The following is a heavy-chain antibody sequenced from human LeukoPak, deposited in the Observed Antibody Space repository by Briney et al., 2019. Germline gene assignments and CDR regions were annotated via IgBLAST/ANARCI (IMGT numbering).Heavy chain of an antibody. Sequence: PGGSLRLSCAASGFTFSSYGMHWVRQAPGKGPEWVAFIRYDGNNKYYADSVKGRFTVSRDNSKNTLYLQMNSPRAEDTAVYYCVKDSTHFRVWDSYDTAGLNYWGQGTLVTVSS. V-gene: IGHV3-30*02. J-gene: IGHJ4*02. D-gene: IGHD3-22*01. CDR2: IRYDGNNK. CDR3: VKDSTHFRVWDSYDTAGLNY. CDR1: GFTFSSYG.